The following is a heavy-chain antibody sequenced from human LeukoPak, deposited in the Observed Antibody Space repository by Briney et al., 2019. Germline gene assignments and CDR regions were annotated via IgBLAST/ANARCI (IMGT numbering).Heavy chain of an antibody. CDR2: IYHSGST. V-gene: IGHV4-38-2*01. CDR1: GYSISSGYY. D-gene: IGHD1-1*01. Sequence: PSETLSLTCAVSGYSISSGYYWGWIRQPPGKGLEWIGSIYHSGSTYYNPSLKSRVTISVDTSKNQFSLKLSSVTAADTAVYYCARVERGFDAFDIWGQGTMVTVSS. CDR3: ARVERGFDAFDI. J-gene: IGHJ3*02.